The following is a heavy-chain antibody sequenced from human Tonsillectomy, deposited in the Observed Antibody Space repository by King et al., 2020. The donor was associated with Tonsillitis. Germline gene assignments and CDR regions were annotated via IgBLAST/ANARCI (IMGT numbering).Heavy chain of an antibody. CDR2: IRSKVNSYAT. D-gene: IGHD3-16*01. CDR1: VVTFSGSA. Sequence: VQLVESGGGLVQPGGSLKLSCAASVVTFSGSAMHWVRQASGKGLEWVGHIRSKVNSYATAYAASVKGRFTISRDDSKNTAYLQMNSLKIEDTAVYYCTSSPGGAFDIWGQGTMVTVSS. V-gene: IGHV3-73*02. J-gene: IGHJ3*02. CDR3: TSSPGGAFDI.